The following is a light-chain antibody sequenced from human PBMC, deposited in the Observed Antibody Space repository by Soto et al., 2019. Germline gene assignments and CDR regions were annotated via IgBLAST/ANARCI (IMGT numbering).Light chain of an antibody. Sequence: EIVLTQSPGTLSLSPGERATLSCRASQSVSSSDLAWYQQKPGQAPSVLIPGASSRATGIPDRFSGSGSGTDFTLTISRLEPEDFAVYVCQQYGNPPPNAFGQGTKVEIK. J-gene: IGKJ2*01. CDR3: QQYGNPPPNA. CDR2: GAS. CDR1: QSVSSSD. V-gene: IGKV3-20*01.